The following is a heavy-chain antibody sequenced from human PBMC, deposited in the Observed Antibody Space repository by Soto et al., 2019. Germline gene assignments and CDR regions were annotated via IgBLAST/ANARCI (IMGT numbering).Heavy chain of an antibody. J-gene: IGHJ4*02. CDR3: VTGWSGY. CDR1: GFSFSSSW. Sequence: PGGSLRLSCVVSGFSFSSSWMHWVRQAPGKGLVWVSRINSDGSSTNYVDSVKGRFTTSRDNAKNMLYLQMNSLRVEDTALYYCVTGWSGYWGQGTLVTVSS. V-gene: IGHV3-74*01. D-gene: IGHD2-15*01. CDR2: INSDGSST.